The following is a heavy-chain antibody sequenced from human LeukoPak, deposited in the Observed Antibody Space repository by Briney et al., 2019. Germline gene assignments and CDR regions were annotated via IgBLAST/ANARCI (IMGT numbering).Heavy chain of an antibody. CDR2: LYSTGST. D-gene: IGHD1-26*01. CDR1: GASISSSSYY. Sequence: KASETLSLTCTVSGASISSSSYYWGWIRQSPGKGLEWIGSLYSTGSTYYNPSLNNRVTLSVDTSENQFSLRLTSVTARDTAMYYCARGIMGELDYWGQGTLVTVSS. J-gene: IGHJ4*02. V-gene: IGHV4-39*01. CDR3: ARGIMGELDY.